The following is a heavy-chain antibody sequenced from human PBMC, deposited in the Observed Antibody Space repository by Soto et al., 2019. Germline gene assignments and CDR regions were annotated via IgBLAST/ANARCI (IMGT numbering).Heavy chain of an antibody. J-gene: IGHJ4*02. Sequence: QVQLQESGPGLVNPSGTLSLTCAVSGGSISVSNWWNWVRQPPGKGLEWIGEIYHNGRTNYNPSIRGRVSMSVDESKNQFSLNLNSVTAADTAVYYCARGGRCNNYEGGFDYWGQGTLVTVSS. V-gene: IGHV4-4*02. D-gene: IGHD1-1*01. CDR1: GGSISVSNW. CDR2: IYHNGRT. CDR3: ARGGRCNNYEGGFDY.